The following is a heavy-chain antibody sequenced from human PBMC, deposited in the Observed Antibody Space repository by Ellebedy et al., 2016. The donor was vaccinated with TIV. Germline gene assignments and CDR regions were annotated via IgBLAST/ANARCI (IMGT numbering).Heavy chain of an antibody. V-gene: IGHV3-30*18. CDR2: ISYDSGNK. D-gene: IGHD1-26*01. Sequence: GESLKISCAASGFMFNTYAMHWVRQAPGKGLEWVAIISYDSGNKFYTDSVKGRFTVSRDNAKNTLYLHLNGLRVEDTVISYCAKAGGGGAPDDYWGQGTLVTVSS. CDR3: AKAGGGGAPDDY. CDR1: GFMFNTYA. J-gene: IGHJ4*02.